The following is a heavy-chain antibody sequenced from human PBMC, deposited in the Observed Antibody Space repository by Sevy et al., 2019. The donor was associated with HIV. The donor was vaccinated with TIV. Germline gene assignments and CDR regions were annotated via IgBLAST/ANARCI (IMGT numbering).Heavy chain of an antibody. J-gene: IGHJ4*02. Sequence: GGSLRLSCAASGFTFSSYGMHWVRQAPGKGLEGVAFIRYDGSNKYYADSVKGRFTISRDNSKNTLYLQMNSLRAEDTAVYYCAKDQSPGSSGWYVAEDYWGQGTLVTVSS. CDR2: IRYDGSNK. CDR3: AKDQSPGSSGWYVAEDY. CDR1: GFTFSSYG. V-gene: IGHV3-30*02. D-gene: IGHD6-19*01.